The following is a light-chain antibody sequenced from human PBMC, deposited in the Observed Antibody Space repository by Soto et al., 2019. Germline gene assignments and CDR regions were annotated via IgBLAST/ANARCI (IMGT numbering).Light chain of an antibody. J-gene: IGKJ1*01. Sequence: DIQMTQSPSTLSASVGDRVTITCRASQSISSWLAWYQQKPGKAPKVLIYDASSLESGVPSRFSGSGSGTEFTLTISSLQPDDFATYYCQQYNTYSTFGQGTKGDIK. CDR3: QQYNTYST. V-gene: IGKV1-5*01. CDR1: QSISSW. CDR2: DAS.